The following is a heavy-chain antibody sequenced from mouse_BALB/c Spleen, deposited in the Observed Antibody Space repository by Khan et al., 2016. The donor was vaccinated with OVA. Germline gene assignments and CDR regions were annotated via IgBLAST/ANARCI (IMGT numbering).Heavy chain of an antibody. CDR1: GFNIKDTY. J-gene: IGHJ3*01. CDR3: ANLYGNPFAY. V-gene: IGHV14-3*02. D-gene: IGHD2-1*01. CDR2: IDPPNDDS. Sequence: VQLQQSGAELVKPGASVNLSCSASGFNIKDTYIHWVKQWPEQGLEWIGRIDPPNDDSKFGPKFQDKATLTADKSSNTAYLQLTSLTSEDTAVYYCANLYGNPFAYWGQGTLVSVSA.